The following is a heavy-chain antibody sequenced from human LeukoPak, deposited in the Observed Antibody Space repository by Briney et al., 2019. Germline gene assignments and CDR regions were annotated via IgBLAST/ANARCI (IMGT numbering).Heavy chain of an antibody. CDR2: INAYNGNT. CDR3: ARVWFGELSSDY. D-gene: IGHD3-10*01. V-gene: IGHV1-18*01. Sequence: ASVKVSCTASGYTFTSFGISWVRQAPGQGLEWMGWINAYNGNTNYAHKLQDRVTMTTDTSTSTAYMELRSLRSDDTAVYYCARVWFGELSSDYWGQGTLVTVSS. J-gene: IGHJ4*02. CDR1: GYTFTSFG.